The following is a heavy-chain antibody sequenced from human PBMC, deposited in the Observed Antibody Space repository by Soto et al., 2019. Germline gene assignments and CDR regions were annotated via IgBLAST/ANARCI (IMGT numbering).Heavy chain of an antibody. CDR1: ENTLTELT. CDR2: SAPEEGEP. D-gene: IGHD1-26*01. J-gene: IGHJ4*02. V-gene: IGHV1-24*01. CDR3: EADRKIVGTIGAFDF. Sequence: ASVKVSCKVPENTLTELTIDWLRQAPGKGLEWMGRSAPEEGEPIYPQKFQGRVSMTEDPSTDTAYMELTSPRSEDTAVYFCEADRKIVGTIGAFDFWGQGTLVTVSS.